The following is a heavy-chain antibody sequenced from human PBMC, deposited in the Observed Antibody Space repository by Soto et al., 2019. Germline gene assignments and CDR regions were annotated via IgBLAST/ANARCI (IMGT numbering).Heavy chain of an antibody. V-gene: IGHV1-2*02. CDR3: ARDHPEDIVVVVAATPDY. D-gene: IGHD2-15*01. J-gene: IGHJ4*02. CDR1: GYTFTGYY. Sequence: ASVKVSCKASGYTFTGYYMHWVRQAPGQGLEWMGWINPNSGGTNYAQKFQGRVTMTRDTSISTAYMELSRLRSDDTAVYYCARDHPEDIVVVVAATPDYWGQGTLVTVSS. CDR2: INPNSGGT.